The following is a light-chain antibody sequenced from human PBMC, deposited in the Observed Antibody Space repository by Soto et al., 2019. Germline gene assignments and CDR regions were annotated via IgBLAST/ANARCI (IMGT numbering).Light chain of an antibody. Sequence: EIVLTQSPATLSLSPGERATLSCRASQSVSSYLAWYQQKPGQAPRLLIYDASNMATGIPARFSGSGSGTDFTLTISSLEPEDFAVYYCQQRSNGRFTFGPGTKVDIK. V-gene: IGKV3-11*01. CDR1: QSVSSY. J-gene: IGKJ3*01. CDR2: DAS. CDR3: QQRSNGRFT.